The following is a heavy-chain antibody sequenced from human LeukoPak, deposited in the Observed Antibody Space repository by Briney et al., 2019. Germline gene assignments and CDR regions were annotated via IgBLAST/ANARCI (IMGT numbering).Heavy chain of an antibody. CDR1: GGSISSGSYY. CDR2: IYTSGST. Sequence: SQTLSLTCTVSGGSISSGSYYWSWIRQPAGKGLEWIGRIYTSGSTNYNPSLKSRVTISVDTSKNQFSLKLSSVTAADTAVYYCAREHRDGSSWYNWFDPWGQGTLVTVSS. J-gene: IGHJ5*02. V-gene: IGHV4-61*02. CDR3: AREHRDGSSWYNWFDP. D-gene: IGHD5-24*01.